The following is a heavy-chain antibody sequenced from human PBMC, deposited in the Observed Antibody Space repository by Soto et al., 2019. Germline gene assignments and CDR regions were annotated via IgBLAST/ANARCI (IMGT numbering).Heavy chain of an antibody. V-gene: IGHV4-39*07. J-gene: IGHJ6*02. CDR3: AREKGVATIFGALRDHYYYGMDV. CDR2: IYYSGST. D-gene: IGHD3-3*01. CDR1: GGSISSSSYY. Sequence: PSETLSLTCTVSGGSISSSSYYWGWIRQPPGKGLEWIGSIYYSGSTYYNPSLKSRVTISVDTSKNQFSLKLSSVTAADTAVYYCAREKGVATIFGALRDHYYYGMDVWGQGTTVTVSS.